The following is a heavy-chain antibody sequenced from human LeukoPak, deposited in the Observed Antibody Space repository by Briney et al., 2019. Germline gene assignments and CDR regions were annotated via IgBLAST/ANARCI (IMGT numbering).Heavy chain of an antibody. D-gene: IGHD3-3*01. J-gene: IGHJ5*02. Sequence: PSETLSLTCAVSGYSISSGYYWGWIRQPPGKGLEWIGSIYHSGSTYYNPSLKSRVTISVDTSKNQFSLKLSSVTAADTAVYYCARHFRTVWSGYRWDWFDPWGQGTLVTVSS. CDR3: ARHFRTVWSGYRWDWFDP. V-gene: IGHV4-38-2*01. CDR2: IYHSGST. CDR1: GYSISSGYY.